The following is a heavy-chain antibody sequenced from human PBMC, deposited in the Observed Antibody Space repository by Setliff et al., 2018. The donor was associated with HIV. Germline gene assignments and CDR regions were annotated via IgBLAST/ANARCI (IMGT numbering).Heavy chain of an antibody. CDR1: GYTLTELS. J-gene: IGHJ4*02. CDR3: ARQDGTTVLSKDFDY. CDR2: FDPKDGKT. D-gene: IGHD4-17*01. V-gene: IGHV1-24*01. Sequence: EASVKVSCKVSGYTLTELSRHWVRQAPGKGLEWMGSFDPKDGKTRYAQKFQGRVTMTTDTSTSTAYMELSSLRSDDTAVYYCARQDGTTVLSKDFDYWGQGTLVTVSS.